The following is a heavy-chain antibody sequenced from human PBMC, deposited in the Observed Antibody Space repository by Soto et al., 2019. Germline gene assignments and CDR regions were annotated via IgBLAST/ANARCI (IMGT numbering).Heavy chain of an antibody. D-gene: IGHD2-2*01. CDR3: AKGQHCSSTSCYFYYYGMDV. Sequence: QVQLVESGGGVVQPGRSLRLSCAASGFTFNTYGMHWVRQAPGKWLEWVAVISYDGSNKYYADSVKGRLTISRDNSKNTLYLQRNSLSAEDTDVDYWAKGQHCSSTSCYFYYYGMDVWGQGTTVAVSS. CDR2: ISYDGSNK. CDR1: GFTFNTYG. V-gene: IGHV3-30*18. J-gene: IGHJ6*02.